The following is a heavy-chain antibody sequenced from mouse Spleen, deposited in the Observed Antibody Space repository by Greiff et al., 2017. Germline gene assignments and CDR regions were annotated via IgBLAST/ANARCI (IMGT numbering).Heavy chain of an antibody. CDR2: IYYSGTI. CDR1: GISITTGNYR. Sequence: EVKVVESGPGLVKPSQTVFLTCTVSGISITTGNYRWSWIRPFPGHKLVWIGYIYYSGTITYNPSLTSRTPITGDTPKNQFLLEMNSLTAEDTATYYCARTARATFYAMYYWGQGTSVTGSS. D-gene: IGHD3-1*01. CDR3: ARTARATFYAMYY. V-gene: IGHV3-5*01. J-gene: IGHJ4*01.